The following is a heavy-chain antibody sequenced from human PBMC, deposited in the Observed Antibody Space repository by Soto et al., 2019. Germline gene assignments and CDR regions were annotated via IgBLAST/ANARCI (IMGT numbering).Heavy chain of an antibody. V-gene: IGHV3-23*01. CDR2: ISASGGST. CDR1: GFTFSSHG. D-gene: IGHD6-19*01. Sequence: EVQLLESGGGLVQPGGSLRLSCAASGFTFSSHGMSWVRQAPGKGLEWVSSISASGGSTYYADSVKGRFTISRDNSKSTLYLRMITLRAEDTAVYYCAKDEGTGWLFYFDFWGQGTLVTVSS. CDR3: AKDEGTGWLFYFDF. J-gene: IGHJ4*02.